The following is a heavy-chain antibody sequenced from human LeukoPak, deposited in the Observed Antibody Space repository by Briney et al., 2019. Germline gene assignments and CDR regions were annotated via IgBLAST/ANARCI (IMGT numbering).Heavy chain of an antibody. CDR2: ITGSEDRT. J-gene: IGHJ4*02. V-gene: IGHV3-23*01. CDR3: AKGPRLGSGYHPGY. Sequence: GGSLRLSCAASGVTFGSAAMRGVREAPGKGLEWVGNITGSEDRTYYADSEKGGFTIARDSSRNPLHLQTYSLRVEDTALYYCAKGPRLGSGYHPGYWGQGTLVTVSS. CDR1: GVTFGSAA. D-gene: IGHD3-22*01.